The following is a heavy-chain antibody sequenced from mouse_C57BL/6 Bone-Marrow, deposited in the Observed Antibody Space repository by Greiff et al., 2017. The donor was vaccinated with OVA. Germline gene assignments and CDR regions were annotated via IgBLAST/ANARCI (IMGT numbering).Heavy chain of an antibody. Sequence: QVQLQQPGAELVEPGASVKLSCKASGYTFTSYWMQWVKQRPGQGLEWIGEIDPSDSYTNYNQKFKGKATLTVDTSSSTAYMQLSSLTSEDSAVYYCARGGYYDYAMDYWGQGTSVTVSS. V-gene: IGHV1-50*01. J-gene: IGHJ4*01. CDR2: IDPSDSYT. CDR1: GYTFTSYW. D-gene: IGHD2-3*01. CDR3: ARGGYYDYAMDY.